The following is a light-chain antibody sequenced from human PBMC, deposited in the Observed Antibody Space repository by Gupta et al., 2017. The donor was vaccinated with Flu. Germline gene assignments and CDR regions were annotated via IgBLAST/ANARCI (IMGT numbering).Light chain of an antibody. CDR1: QSVSNTY. Sequence: DIVLTQSPGTLTLSPGERATLSCRASQSVSNTYLAWYHQKPGQAPRLLIYGASTRAAGIPDRFSGSGSGTDFTLTISRRQPEDFAVYYCQQYGSSPLTFGGGTKVEIK. J-gene: IGKJ4*01. CDR3: QQYGSSPLT. CDR2: GAS. V-gene: IGKV3-20*01.